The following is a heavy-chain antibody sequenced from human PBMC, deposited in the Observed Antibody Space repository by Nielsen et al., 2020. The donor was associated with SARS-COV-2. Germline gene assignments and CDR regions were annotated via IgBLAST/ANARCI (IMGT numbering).Heavy chain of an antibody. CDR3: TTDSSSMDY. CDR1: GFTFSSYG. J-gene: IGHJ4*02. D-gene: IGHD6-6*01. V-gene: IGHV3-30*03. Sequence: GESLKISCAASGFTFSSYGMHWVRQAPGKGLEWVAVISYDGSNKYYADSVKGRFTISRDNSKNTLYLQMNSLRAEGTAVYYCTTDSSSMDYWGQGTLVTVSS. CDR2: ISYDGSNK.